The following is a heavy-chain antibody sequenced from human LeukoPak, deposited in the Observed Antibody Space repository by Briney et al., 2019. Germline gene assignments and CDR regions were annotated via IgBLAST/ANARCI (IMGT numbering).Heavy chain of an antibody. J-gene: IGHJ6*03. CDR2: IYQSGST. V-gene: IGHV4-38-2*02. Sequence: SETLSLTCTVSAYSISSGYYWGWIRQPPGKGLEWIGNIYQSGSTYYNPSLKSRVTISIDTSKNQFSLKLTSVTAADTAVYYCTVDYYYMDVWGKGTRVTVSS. CDR3: TVDYYYMDV. CDR1: AYSISSGYY.